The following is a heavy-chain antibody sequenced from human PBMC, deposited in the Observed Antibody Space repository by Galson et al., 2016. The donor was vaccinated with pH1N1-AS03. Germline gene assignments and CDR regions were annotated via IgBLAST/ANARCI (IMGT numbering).Heavy chain of an antibody. CDR3: ARVPYSYGMVV. J-gene: IGHJ6*02. CDR1: GFTFSGYW. Sequence: SLRLSCAASGFTFSGYWMSWVRQAPGKGLEWVAHIKQDGSEKYYVDSVKGRFTISRDNAKNSLYLQMNSLRAEDTAVYYCARVPYSYGMVVWGQGTTVTVSS. CDR2: IKQDGSEK. V-gene: IGHV3-7*01.